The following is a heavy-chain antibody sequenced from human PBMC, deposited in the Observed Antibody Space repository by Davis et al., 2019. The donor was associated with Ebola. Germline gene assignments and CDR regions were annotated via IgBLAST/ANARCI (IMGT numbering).Heavy chain of an antibody. V-gene: IGHV3-30-3*01. CDR2: ISYDGSNK. CDR1: GFTFSSYA. Sequence: GESLKISCAASGFTFSSYAMHWVRQAPGKGLEWVAVISYDGSNKYYADSVKGRFTISRDNAKNSLYLQMNSLRAEDTAVYYCARDTIFGDSYWGQGTLVTVSS. CDR3: ARDTIFGDSY. J-gene: IGHJ4*02. D-gene: IGHD3-3*01.